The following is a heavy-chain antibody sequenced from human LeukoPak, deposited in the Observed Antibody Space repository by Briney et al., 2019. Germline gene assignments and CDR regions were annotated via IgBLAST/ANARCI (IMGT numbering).Heavy chain of an antibody. Sequence: SETLSLTCAVYGGSFSSYYWSWIRQPPGKGLEWIGEINHSGSTNYNPSLKSRVTISVDTSKNQFSLKLSSVTAADTAVYYGARETYYDILTGATRAFDIWGQGTMVTVSS. D-gene: IGHD3-9*01. V-gene: IGHV4-34*01. CDR1: GGSFSSYY. J-gene: IGHJ3*02. CDR2: INHSGST. CDR3: ARETYYDILTGATRAFDI.